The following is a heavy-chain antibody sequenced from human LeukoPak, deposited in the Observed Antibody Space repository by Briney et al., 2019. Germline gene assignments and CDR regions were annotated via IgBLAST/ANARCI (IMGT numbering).Heavy chain of an antibody. CDR2: INWNGGST. Sequence: GGSLRLPCAASGFTFDDYGMSWVRQAPGKGLEWVSGINWNGGSTGYADSVKGRFTISRDNAKNSLYLQMNSLRAEDTALYYCARTDTTAATPAVDYWGQGTLVTVSS. J-gene: IGHJ4*02. CDR3: ARTDTTAATPAVDY. CDR1: GFTFDDYG. V-gene: IGHV3-20*04. D-gene: IGHD4-17*01.